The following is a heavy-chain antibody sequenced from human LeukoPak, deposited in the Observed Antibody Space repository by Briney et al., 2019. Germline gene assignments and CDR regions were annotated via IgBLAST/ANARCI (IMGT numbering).Heavy chain of an antibody. V-gene: IGHV4-59*08. CDR3: ARVNFWSGWIFDY. J-gene: IGHJ4*02. D-gene: IGHD3-3*01. Sequence: SETLSLTCTVSGGSISSYYWSWIRQPPGKGLEWIGYIYYSGSTNYNPSLKSRVTISVDTSKNQFSLKLSSVTAADTAVYYCARVNFWSGWIFDYWGQGTLVTVSS. CDR2: IYYSGST. CDR1: GGSISSYY.